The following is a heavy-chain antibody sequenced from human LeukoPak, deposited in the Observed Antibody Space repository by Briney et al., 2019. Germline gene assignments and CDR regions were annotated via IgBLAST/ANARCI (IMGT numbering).Heavy chain of an antibody. CDR3: AKDLRPDGVDNFDH. CDR1: GFNFNSYT. CDR2: ILASGSPT. D-gene: IGHD2-8*01. V-gene: IGHV3-23*01. Sequence: GGSLRLSCAASGFNFNSYTMNWVRQAPGKGLQWVANILASGSPTYYADSVKGRSIISRDNSKNAVYLQMNSLRVEDTAIYYCAKDLRPDGVDNFDHWGQGILVTVSS. J-gene: IGHJ4*02.